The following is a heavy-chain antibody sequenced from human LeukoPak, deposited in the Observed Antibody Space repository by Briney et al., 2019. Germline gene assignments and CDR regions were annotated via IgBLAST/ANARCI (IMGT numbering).Heavy chain of an antibody. CDR1: GGSISSYY. V-gene: IGHV4-59*01. CDR3: ARDLPCCSGGSCYPPDAFDI. CDR2: IYYSGST. Sequence: PSETLSLTCTVSGGSISSYYWSWIRQPPGKGLEWIGYIYYSGSTNYNPSLKSRVTISVDTSKNHFSLKLSSVTAADTAVYYCARDLPCCSGGSCYPPDAFDIWGQGTMVTVSS. J-gene: IGHJ3*02. D-gene: IGHD2-15*01.